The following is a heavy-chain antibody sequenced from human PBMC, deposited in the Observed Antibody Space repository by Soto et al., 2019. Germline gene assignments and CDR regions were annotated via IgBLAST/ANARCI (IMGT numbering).Heavy chain of an antibody. J-gene: IGHJ4*02. Sequence: QLQLQESGPGLVKPSETLSLTCTVSGDSITSSSHYWGWIRQPPGKGLECIANIYYDGNTYYYPSLKSRVAISLDTSKNQFSLRLNSVTAADTAVYYCARSSIEPRVFMYPFDSWGQGTLVTVSS. CDR3: ARSSIEPRVFMYPFDS. CDR1: GDSITSSSHY. D-gene: IGHD6-6*01. V-gene: IGHV4-39*01. CDR2: IYYDGNT.